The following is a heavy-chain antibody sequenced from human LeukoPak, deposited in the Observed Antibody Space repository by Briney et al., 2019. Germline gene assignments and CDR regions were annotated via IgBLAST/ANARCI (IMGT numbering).Heavy chain of an antibody. J-gene: IGHJ4*02. Sequence: PSETLSLTCTASGGSISSYYWSWIRQPPGKGLEWIGYIYYSGSTNYNPSLKSRVTISVDTSKNQFSLKLSSVTAADTAVYYCARNRDYGENFDYWGQGTLVTVSS. CDR3: ARNRDYGENFDY. CDR1: GGSISSYY. CDR2: IYYSGST. D-gene: IGHD4-17*01. V-gene: IGHV4-59*01.